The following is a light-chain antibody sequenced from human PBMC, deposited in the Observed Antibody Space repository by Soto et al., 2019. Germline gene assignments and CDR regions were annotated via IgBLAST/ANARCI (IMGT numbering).Light chain of an antibody. V-gene: IGKV1-39*01. CDR3: QQSYSTPVT. J-gene: IGKJ4*01. CDR1: QSISSY. Sequence: DIQMTQSPSSLSASVGDRVTITCRASQSISSYLNWYQQKPGKAPKLLIYAASSLQSGVLSRFSGSGSGTDFTLTISSLQPEDFATYYCQQSYSTPVTFGGGTKVEIK. CDR2: AAS.